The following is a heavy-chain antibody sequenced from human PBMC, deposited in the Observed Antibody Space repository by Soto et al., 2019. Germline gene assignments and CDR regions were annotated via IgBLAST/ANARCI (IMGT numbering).Heavy chain of an antibody. CDR1: GFTFSSYG. CDR2: IWYDGSNK. D-gene: IGHD3-10*01. CDR3: ARSWFREFLLHDYYYYMDV. J-gene: IGHJ6*03. Sequence: QVQLVESGGGVVQPGRSLRLSCAASGFTFSSYGMHWVRQAPGKGLEWVAVIWYDGSNKYYADSVKGRFTISRDNSKNTLYLQMNSLRAEDTAVYYCARSWFREFLLHDYYYYMDVCGKGTTVTVSS. V-gene: IGHV3-33*01.